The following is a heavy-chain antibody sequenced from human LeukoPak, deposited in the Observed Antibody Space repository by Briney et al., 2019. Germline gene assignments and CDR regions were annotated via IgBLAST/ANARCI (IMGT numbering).Heavy chain of an antibody. J-gene: IGHJ3*02. D-gene: IGHD3-22*01. CDR2: IRSKTNNYAT. CDR3: TRHNYDRSGYGAFDI. V-gene: IGHV3-73*01. Sequence: EGSLRLSCAASGFTFSGSDIHWVRQASGKGLEWVGHIRSKTNNYATADAASVKGRFTFSRDDSKNTAHIQMNSLKTEDTAVYYCTRHNYDRSGYGAFDIWGQGTMVTVSS. CDR1: GFTFSGSD.